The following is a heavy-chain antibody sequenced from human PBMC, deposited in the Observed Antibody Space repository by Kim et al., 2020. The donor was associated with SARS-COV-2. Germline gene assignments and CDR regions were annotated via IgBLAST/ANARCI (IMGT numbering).Heavy chain of an antibody. CDR3: AREAEGSSSFTRGNSLDY. D-gene: IGHD6-6*01. V-gene: IGHV1-69*04. CDR1: GGTFSSYA. J-gene: IGHJ4*02. CDR2: IIPILGIA. Sequence: SVKVSCKASGGTFSSYAISWVRQAPGQGLEWMGRIIPILGIANYAQKFQGRVTITADKSTSTAYMELSSLRSEDTAVYYCAREAEGSSSFTRGNSLDYWGQGTLVTVSS.